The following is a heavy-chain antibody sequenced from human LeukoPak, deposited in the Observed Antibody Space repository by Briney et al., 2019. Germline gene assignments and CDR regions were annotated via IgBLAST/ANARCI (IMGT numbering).Heavy chain of an antibody. Sequence: ASVKVSCKASGYTFTSYAMHWVRQAPGQRLEWMGWINAGNGNTKYSQEFQGRVTITRDTSASTAYMELSSLRSEDMAVYYCARAGWRAVAGNGSRYYFDYWGQGTLVTVSS. CDR1: GYTFTSYA. CDR2: INAGNGNT. CDR3: ARAGWRAVAGNGSRYYFDY. V-gene: IGHV1-3*03. D-gene: IGHD6-19*01. J-gene: IGHJ4*02.